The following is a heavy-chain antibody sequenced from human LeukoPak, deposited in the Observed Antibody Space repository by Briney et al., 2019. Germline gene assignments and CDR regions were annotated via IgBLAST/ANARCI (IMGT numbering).Heavy chain of an antibody. V-gene: IGHV3-53*01. D-gene: IGHD3-10*01. Sequence: PGGSLRLSCAASGFTVSSNYMSWVRQAPGKGLEWVSVIYSGGSTYYADSVKGRFTISRDNSKNTLYLEVMSPTAEDTAVYYCAKDDAWLRFGEWSQGTLVTVSS. J-gene: IGHJ4*02. CDR1: GFTVSSNY. CDR3: AKDDAWLRFGE. CDR2: IYSGGST.